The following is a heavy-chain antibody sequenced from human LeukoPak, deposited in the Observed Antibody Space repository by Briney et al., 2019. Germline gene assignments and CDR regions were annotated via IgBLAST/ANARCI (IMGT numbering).Heavy chain of an antibody. CDR2: INRSGST. Sequence: SETLSLTCGVYGDSISGYHWTYIRQPPGKGLEWIGEINRSGSTNYNPSLKSRVTISVDTSKNQFSLKLSSVTAADTAVYYCARGFGSGSPDYYYYYMDVWGKGTTVTISS. V-gene: IGHV4-34*01. CDR1: GDSISGYH. J-gene: IGHJ6*03. CDR3: ARGFGSGSPDYYYYYMDV. D-gene: IGHD3-10*01.